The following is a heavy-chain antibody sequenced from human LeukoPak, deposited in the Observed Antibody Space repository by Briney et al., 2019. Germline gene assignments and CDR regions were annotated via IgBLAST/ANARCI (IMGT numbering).Heavy chain of an antibody. D-gene: IGHD2-2*01. CDR2: IYYSGST. Sequence: SETLSLTCTVSGVSISSGGYYWSWIRQHPGKGLEWIGCIYYSGSTYYNPSLKSRVTISVDTSKNQFSLKLSSVTAADTAVYYCASLGVPAAIHYFDYWGQGTLVTVSS. J-gene: IGHJ4*02. V-gene: IGHV4-31*03. CDR1: GVSISSGGYY. CDR3: ASLGVPAAIHYFDY.